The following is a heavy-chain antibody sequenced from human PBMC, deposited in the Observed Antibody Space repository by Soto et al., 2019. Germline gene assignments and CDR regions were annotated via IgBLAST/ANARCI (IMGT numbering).Heavy chain of an antibody. CDR3: AKDGDSYGPVDY. J-gene: IGHJ4*02. CDR2: ISGSGGST. D-gene: IGHD5-18*01. Sequence: GGSLRLCCAASGFTFSSYSMNWVRQAPGKGLEWVSAISGSGGSTYYADSVKGRFTISRDNSKNTLYLQMNSLRAEDTAVYYCAKDGDSYGPVDYWGQGTRVTVSS. V-gene: IGHV3-23*01. CDR1: GFTFSSYS.